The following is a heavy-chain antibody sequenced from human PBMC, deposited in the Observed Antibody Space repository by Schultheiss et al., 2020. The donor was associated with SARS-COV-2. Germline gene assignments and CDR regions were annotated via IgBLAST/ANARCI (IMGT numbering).Heavy chain of an antibody. CDR3: ARDRGIAARPWGWFDP. Sequence: GGSLRLSCAASGFTFSSYGMHWVRQAPGKGLEWVAVIWYDGSNKYYADSVKGRFTISRDNSKNTLYLQMNSLRAEDTAVYYCARDRGIAARPWGWFDPWGQGTLVTVSS. V-gene: IGHV3-33*01. CDR1: GFTFSSYG. D-gene: IGHD6-6*01. J-gene: IGHJ5*02. CDR2: IWYDGSNK.